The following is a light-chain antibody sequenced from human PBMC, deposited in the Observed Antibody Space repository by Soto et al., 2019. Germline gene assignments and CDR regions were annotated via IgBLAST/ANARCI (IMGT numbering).Light chain of an antibody. CDR3: QSYDSSLSGVV. CDR1: SSSIGAGYD. V-gene: IGLV1-40*01. Sequence: QSVLTQPPSVSGAPGQRVTISCTGSSSSIGAGYDVHWYQQLPGTAPKLLIYGNSNRPSGVPDRVSGSKSGTSASLAITGLQAEDEADYYCQSYDSSLSGVVFGGGTKLTVL. J-gene: IGLJ2*01. CDR2: GNS.